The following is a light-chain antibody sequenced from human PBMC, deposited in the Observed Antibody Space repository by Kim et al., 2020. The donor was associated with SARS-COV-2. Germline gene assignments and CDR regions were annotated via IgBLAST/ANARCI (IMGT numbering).Light chain of an antibody. V-gene: IGLV4-69*01. CDR2: LNSDGSH. Sequence: ASGKLTCPLSSGHSSYAIAWHQQQPEKGPRYLMRLNSDGSHSKGDGIPDRFSGSSSGAERYLTISSLQSEDEADYYCQTWGTGIRVFGGGTKLTVL. CDR3: QTWGTGIRV. CDR1: SGHSSYA. J-gene: IGLJ3*02.